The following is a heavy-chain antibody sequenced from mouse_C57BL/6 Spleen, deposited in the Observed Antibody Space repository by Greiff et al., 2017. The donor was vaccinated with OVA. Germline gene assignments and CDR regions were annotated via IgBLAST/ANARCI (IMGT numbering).Heavy chain of an antibody. CDR3: ARNDGNLDY. Sequence: EVNLVESGGDLVKPGGSLKLSCAASGFTFSSYGMSWVRQTPDKRLEWVATISSGGSYTYYPDSVKGRFTISRDNAKNTLYLQMSSLKSEDTAMYYCARNDGNLDYWGQGTTLTVSS. D-gene: IGHD2-3*01. CDR2: ISSGGSYT. V-gene: IGHV5-6*01. CDR1: GFTFSSYG. J-gene: IGHJ2*01.